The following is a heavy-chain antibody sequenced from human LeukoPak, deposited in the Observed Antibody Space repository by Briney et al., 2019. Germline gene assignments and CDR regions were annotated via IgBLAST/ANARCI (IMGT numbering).Heavy chain of an antibody. V-gene: IGHV3-66*01. D-gene: IGHD1-26*01. J-gene: IGHJ3*02. Sequence: GGSLRPSCAASGFPVSTNYMSWVRQAPGKGLEWVSVIYSGGSTYYADSVKGRFTISRDNSKNTLYLQMNSLRAEDTAVYYCARVVGATRDYTFDIWGEATMVTVSS. CDR1: GFPVSTNY. CDR3: ARVVGATRDYTFDI. CDR2: IYSGGST.